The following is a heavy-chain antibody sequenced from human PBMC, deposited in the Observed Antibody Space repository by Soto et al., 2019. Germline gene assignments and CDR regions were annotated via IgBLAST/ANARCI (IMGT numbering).Heavy chain of an antibody. CDR3: ASLPMGREHRGAFDI. CDR2: INPSGGST. Sequence: ASVQVSCKASGYTFTSYYMHWVRQAPGQGLEWMGIINPSGGSTSYAQKFQGRVTMTRDTSTSTVYMELSSLRSEDTAGYYCASLPMGREHRGAFDIWGQGTMVTVSS. CDR1: GYTFTSYY. D-gene: IGHD1-26*01. V-gene: IGHV1-46*01. J-gene: IGHJ3*02.